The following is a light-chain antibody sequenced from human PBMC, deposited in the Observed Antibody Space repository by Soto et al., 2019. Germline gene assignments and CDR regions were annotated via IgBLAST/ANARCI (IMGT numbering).Light chain of an antibody. CDR1: QSISSW. CDR3: QQYNSYSPEGLT. Sequence: DIQMTQSPSTLSASVGDRVTITCRASQSISSWLAWYQQKPGKAPKLLIYDASSLESVVPSRFSGSGSWTEFTLTISSLKPDEFATYYCQQYNSYSPEGLTFGPGTKVDIK. J-gene: IGKJ3*01. CDR2: DAS. V-gene: IGKV1-5*01.